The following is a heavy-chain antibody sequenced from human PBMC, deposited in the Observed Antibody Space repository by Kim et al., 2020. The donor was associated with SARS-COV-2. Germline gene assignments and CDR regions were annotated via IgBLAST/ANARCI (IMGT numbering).Heavy chain of an antibody. J-gene: IGHJ6*02. V-gene: IGHV3-30*04. Sequence: GGSLRLSCAASGFTFSSYAMHWVRQAPGKGLEWVAVISYDGSNKYYADSVKDRFTISRDNSKNTLYLQMNSLRAEDTAVYYCARDPVELFGEGMDVWGQG. CDR3: ARDPVELFGEGMDV. CDR2: ISYDGSNK. D-gene: IGHD3-10*02. CDR1: GFTFSSYA.